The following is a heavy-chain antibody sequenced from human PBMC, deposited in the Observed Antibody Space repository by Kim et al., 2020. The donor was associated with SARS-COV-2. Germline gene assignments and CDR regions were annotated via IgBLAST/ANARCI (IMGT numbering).Heavy chain of an antibody. V-gene: IGHV4-39*01. D-gene: IGHD2-15*01. CDR1: GGSISSSSYY. CDR2: IYYSGST. J-gene: IGHJ5*02. CDR3: ARHPRANICSGGSCYFDNWFDP. Sequence: SETLSLTCTVSGGSISSSSYYWGWIRQPPGKGLEWIGSIYYSGSTYYNPSLKSRVTISVDTSKNQFSLKLSSVTAADTAVYYCARHPRANICSGGSCYFDNWFDPWGQGTLVTVSS.